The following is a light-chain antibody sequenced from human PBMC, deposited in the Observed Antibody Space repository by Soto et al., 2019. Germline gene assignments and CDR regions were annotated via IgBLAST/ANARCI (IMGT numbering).Light chain of an antibody. Sequence: EIVMTQSPATLSVSPGERATLSCRASQNILSNLAWYQQKPGQAPRLLIYGASTRATGIPARFSGSGSGTEFTLTISSLQSEDFEIYYCQQYYSYPITFGQGTRLEIK. CDR3: QQYYSYPIT. CDR1: QNILSN. CDR2: GAS. J-gene: IGKJ5*01. V-gene: IGKV3-15*01.